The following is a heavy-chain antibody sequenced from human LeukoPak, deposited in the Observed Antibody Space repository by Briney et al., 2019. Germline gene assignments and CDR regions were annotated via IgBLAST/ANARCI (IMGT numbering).Heavy chain of an antibody. CDR3: ASTDFWSGYYAFDI. D-gene: IGHD3-3*01. CDR2: ISYDGSNK. CDR1: GFTFSSYA. J-gene: IGHJ3*02. Sequence: GGSLRLSCAASGFTFSSYAMHWVRQAPGKGLEWVAVISYDGSNKYYADSVKGRFTISRDNSKNTLYLQMNSLRAEDTAVYYRASTDFWSGYYAFDIWGRGTMVTVSS. V-gene: IGHV3-30-3*01.